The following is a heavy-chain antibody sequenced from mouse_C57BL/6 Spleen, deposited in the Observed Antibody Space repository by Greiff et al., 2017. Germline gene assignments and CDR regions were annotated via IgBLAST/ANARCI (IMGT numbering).Heavy chain of an antibody. J-gene: IGHJ2*01. CDR1: GFTFSDYG. D-gene: IGHD1-1*01. Sequence: EVKLMESGGGLVKPGGSLKLSCAASGFTFSDYGMHWVRQAPEKGLEWVAYISSGSSTIYYADTVKGRFTISRDNAKNTLFLQMTSLRSEDTAMYYCARPHYGSSYEDFDYWGQGTTLTVSS. CDR2: ISSGSSTI. V-gene: IGHV5-17*01. CDR3: ARPHYGSSYEDFDY.